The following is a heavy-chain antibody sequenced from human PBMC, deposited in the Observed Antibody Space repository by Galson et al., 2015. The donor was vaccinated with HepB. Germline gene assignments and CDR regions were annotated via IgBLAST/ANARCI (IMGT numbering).Heavy chain of an antibody. CDR3: AKDRGPNYYYYYYMDV. Sequence: SLRLSCAASGFTFDDYAMHWVRQAPGKGLEWVSGISWNSGSIGYADSVKGRFTISRDNAKNSLYLQMNSLRAEDTALYYCAKDRGPNYYYYYYMDVWGKGTTVTVSS. V-gene: IGHV3-9*01. CDR2: ISWNSGSI. J-gene: IGHJ6*03. CDR1: GFTFDDYA.